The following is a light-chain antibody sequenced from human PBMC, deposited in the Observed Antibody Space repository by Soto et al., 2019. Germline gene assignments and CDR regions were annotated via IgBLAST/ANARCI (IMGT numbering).Light chain of an antibody. V-gene: IGLV2-14*01. CDR1: SNDVGGYNY. CDR2: DVS. CDR3: SSYTSSSTV. J-gene: IGLJ1*01. Sequence: QSVLTQPASVSGSPGQSITISCTGTSNDVGGYNYVSWYQQHPGKAPKLMIYDVSNRPSGVSNRFSGSKSGNTASLTISGLQAEDEADYYCSSYTSSSTVFGTGTKLTVL.